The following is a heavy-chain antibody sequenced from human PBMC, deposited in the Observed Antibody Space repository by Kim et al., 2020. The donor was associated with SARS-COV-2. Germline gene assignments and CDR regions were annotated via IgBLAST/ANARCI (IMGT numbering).Heavy chain of an antibody. CDR1: GYTFTSYD. Sequence: ASVKVSCKASGYTFTSYDINWVRQATGQGLEWMGWMNPNSGNTGYAQKFQGRVTMTRNTSISTAYMELSSLRSEDTAVYYCARVGASEEPFDYWGQGTLVTVSS. CDR3: ARVGASEEPFDY. V-gene: IGHV1-8*01. D-gene: IGHD1-26*01. J-gene: IGHJ4*02. CDR2: MNPNSGNT.